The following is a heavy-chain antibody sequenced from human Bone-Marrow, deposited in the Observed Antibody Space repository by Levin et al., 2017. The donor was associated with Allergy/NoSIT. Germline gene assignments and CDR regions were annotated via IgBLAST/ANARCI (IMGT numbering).Heavy chain of an antibody. CDR2: ISWNSGSI. Sequence: SLKISCAASGFTFDDYAMHWVRQAPGKGLEWVSGISWNSGSIGYADSVKGRFTISRDNAKNSLYLQMNSLRAEDTALYYCAKLPGRYSGYDRVYWGQGTLVTVSS. CDR1: GFTFDDYA. J-gene: IGHJ4*02. V-gene: IGHV3-9*01. CDR3: AKLPGRYSGYDRVY. D-gene: IGHD5-12*01.